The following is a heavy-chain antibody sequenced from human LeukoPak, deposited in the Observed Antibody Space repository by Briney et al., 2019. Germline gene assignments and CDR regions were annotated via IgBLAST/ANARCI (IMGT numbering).Heavy chain of an antibody. CDR3: ARESIAAAGTISHEFWFDP. D-gene: IGHD6-13*01. Sequence: GGSLRLSCAASGFTFSSYSMNWVRQAPGKGLEWVSYIEYSSSSIYYADSVKGRFTISRDNAKNSLYLQMNSLRAEDTAVYYCARESIAAAGTISHEFWFDPWGQGTLVTVSS. CDR2: IEYSSSSI. V-gene: IGHV3-48*01. CDR1: GFTFSSYS. J-gene: IGHJ5*02.